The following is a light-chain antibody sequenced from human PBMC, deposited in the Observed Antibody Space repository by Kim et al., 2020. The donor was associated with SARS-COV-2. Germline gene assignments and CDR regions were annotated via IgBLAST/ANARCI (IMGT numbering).Light chain of an antibody. Sequence: EIVMTQSPATLSVSPGERATLSCRASQSINSNLVWFGQKPGQAPRLLIYGASTRATGIPARFSGSGSGTEFTLTISSLQSEDFAVYSCQQYHKWPLTFGGGTKVDIK. V-gene: IGKV3-15*01. CDR3: QQYHKWPLT. CDR2: GAS. CDR1: QSINSN. J-gene: IGKJ4*01.